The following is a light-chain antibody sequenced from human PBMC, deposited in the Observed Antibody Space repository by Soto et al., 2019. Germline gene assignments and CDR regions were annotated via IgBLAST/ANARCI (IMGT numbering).Light chain of an antibody. CDR3: QQSYRTRFT. CDR2: AAS. CDR1: QTINSY. V-gene: IGKV1-39*01. J-gene: IGKJ3*01. Sequence: DIQMTQSPSSLSASAGDRVTIICRARQTINSYLNWYQHKPGKAPKLLIYAASRLQSAVPSRFSGSGSGTDFTLTIRNLQPEYVATYYCQQSYRTRFTFGHGTKVDIK.